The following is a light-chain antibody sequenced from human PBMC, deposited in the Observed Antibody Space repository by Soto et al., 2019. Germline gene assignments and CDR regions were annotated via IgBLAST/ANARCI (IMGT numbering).Light chain of an antibody. CDR3: QQYGSSPYT. CDR1: QSVSSSY. V-gene: IGKV3-20*01. J-gene: IGKJ2*01. CDR2: GTS. Sequence: ETVLTQSPDTLSLSPGETATLSCRASQSVSSSYLGWYQQKTGQAPRLLIQGTSRRATGIPDRFSGTGSGTDFTLTISRLEPEDFAVYYCQQYGSSPYTFGQGTKVDIK.